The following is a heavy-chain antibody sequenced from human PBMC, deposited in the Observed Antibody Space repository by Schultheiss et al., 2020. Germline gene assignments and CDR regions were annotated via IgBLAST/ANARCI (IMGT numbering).Heavy chain of an antibody. D-gene: IGHD2-15*01. CDR2: IYYSGST. CDR3: ASGRRYGGLDV. J-gene: IGHJ6*02. CDR1: GGSISSENW. V-gene: IGHV4-4*02. Sequence: SETLSLTCAVAGGSISSENWWSWVRQSPGKGLEWIGYIYYSGSTNYNPSLKSRVTISVDTSKNQFSLRLSSVTAADTALYYCASGRRYGGLDVWGQGTTVTVSS.